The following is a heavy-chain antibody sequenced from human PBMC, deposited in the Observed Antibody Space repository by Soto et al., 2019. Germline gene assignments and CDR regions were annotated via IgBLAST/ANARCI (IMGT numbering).Heavy chain of an antibody. J-gene: IGHJ4*02. V-gene: IGHV1-18*01. Sequence: QVQLVQSGGEVKNPGASVKVSCKTSGYTFTTYGISWVRQAPGQGLEWVGWISAYSGKTHYAQKFQGKVTMTTDTSTNTAYLELRRLRSDDTAVYYCARDPYLGDHQYWGQGTLVTVSS. CDR3: ARDPYLGDHQY. CDR2: ISAYSGKT. D-gene: IGHD3-16*01. CDR1: GYTFTTYG.